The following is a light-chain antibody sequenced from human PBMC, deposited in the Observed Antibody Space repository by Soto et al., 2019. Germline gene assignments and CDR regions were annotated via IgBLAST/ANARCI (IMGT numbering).Light chain of an antibody. CDR2: EAS. CDR3: QHYDTLPWT. Sequence: DIQMTQSPSTLSASIGDRVTITCRASQTIYRWLAWYQQKPGKAPKLLIYEASTLENGVPSSFSGSGSGTEFTLTISSLQPDDFATYYCQHYDTLPWTFGQGTKVEIK. J-gene: IGKJ1*01. CDR1: QTIYRW. V-gene: IGKV1-5*03.